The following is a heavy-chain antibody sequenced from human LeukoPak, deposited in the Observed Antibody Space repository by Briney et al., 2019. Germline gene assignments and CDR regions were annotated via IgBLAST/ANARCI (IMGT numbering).Heavy chain of an antibody. Sequence: GGSLRRSCAASGFTFSSYSMNWVRQAPGKGLEWVSYISSSSTIYYADSVKGRFTISRDNAKNSLYLQMNSLRAEDTAVYYCARDGGQYYDFWSGYPRNDAFDIWGQGTMVTVSS. J-gene: IGHJ3*02. D-gene: IGHD3-3*01. CDR1: GFTFSSYS. CDR2: ISSSSTI. V-gene: IGHV3-48*01. CDR3: ARDGGQYYDFWSGYPRNDAFDI.